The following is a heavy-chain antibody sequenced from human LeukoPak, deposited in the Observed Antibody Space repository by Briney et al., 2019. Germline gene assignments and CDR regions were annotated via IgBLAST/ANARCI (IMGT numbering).Heavy chain of an antibody. D-gene: IGHD5/OR15-5a*01. J-gene: IGHJ4*02. Sequence: GGSLRPSCAASGFTFSSYAMSWVRQAPGKGLEWVSAISGSGGGPYYADSAVSGSGGGPYYADSVKGRFTISRDNSKNTLYLQMNSLRAEDTAVYYCAKGVYGTAPTHFFDYWGQGTLVTVSS. CDR3: AKGVYGTAPTHFFDY. CDR2: ISGSGGGPYYADSAVSGSGGGP. CDR1: GFTFSSYA. V-gene: IGHV3-23*01.